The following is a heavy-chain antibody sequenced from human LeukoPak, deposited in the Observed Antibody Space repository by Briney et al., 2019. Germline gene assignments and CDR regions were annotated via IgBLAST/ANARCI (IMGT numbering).Heavy chain of an antibody. J-gene: IGHJ4*02. V-gene: IGHV4-34*01. CDR1: GDSFSGYY. CDR3: ARGFRRIAAAGY. D-gene: IGHD6-13*01. CDR2: INHSGST. Sequence: SETRSLTCSVSGDSFSGYYWSWIRQPPGKGLEWIGEINHSGSTNYNPSLKSRVTISVDTSKNQFSLKLSSVTAADTAVYYCARGFRRIAAAGYWGQGTLVTVSS.